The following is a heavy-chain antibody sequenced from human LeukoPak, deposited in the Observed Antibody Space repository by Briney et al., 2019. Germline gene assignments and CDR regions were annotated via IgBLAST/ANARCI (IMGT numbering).Heavy chain of an antibody. V-gene: IGHV4-59*01. CDR1: GGSISSYY. D-gene: IGHD6-13*01. CDR3: ARGGGIAAAAYYYYYMDV. CDR2: IYYSGST. Sequence: SETLSLTCTVSGGSISSYYWSSIRQPPGKGLEWIGYIYYSGSTNYNPSLKSRVTISVDTSKNQFSLKLSSVTAADTAVYYCARGGGIAAAAYYYYYMDVWGKGTTVTVSS. J-gene: IGHJ6*03.